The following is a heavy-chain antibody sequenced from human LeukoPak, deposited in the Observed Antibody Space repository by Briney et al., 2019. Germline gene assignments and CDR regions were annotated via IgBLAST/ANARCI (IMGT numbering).Heavy chain of an antibody. CDR1: GYTFTSYD. CDR3: AREGLRSIAARRGTRDYMDV. J-gene: IGHJ6*03. CDR2: MNPNSGNT. D-gene: IGHD6-6*01. Sequence: ASVKVSCKASGYTFTSYDINWVRQATGQGLEWMGWMNPNSGNTGYAQKFQGRVTMTTDTSTSTVYMEVRSLRSDDTAVYYCAREGLRSIAARRGTRDYMDVWGKGTTVIVSS. V-gene: IGHV1-8*01.